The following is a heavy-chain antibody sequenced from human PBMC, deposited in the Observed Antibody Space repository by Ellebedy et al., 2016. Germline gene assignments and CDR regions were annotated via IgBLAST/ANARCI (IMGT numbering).Heavy chain of an antibody. V-gene: IGHV4-39*07. CDR2: VFYSGST. CDR1: GGSISSGGYY. D-gene: IGHD5-18*01. J-gene: IGHJ4*03. CDR3: ARGYSYGYCFDY. Sequence: SETLSLTCTVSGGSISSGGYYWDWIRQPPGKGLEWIGTVFYSGSTYYNPSLKSRVSISVDMSKNQFSLKLSSVTAADTAVYYCARGYSYGYCFDYWGQGTTVAVSS.